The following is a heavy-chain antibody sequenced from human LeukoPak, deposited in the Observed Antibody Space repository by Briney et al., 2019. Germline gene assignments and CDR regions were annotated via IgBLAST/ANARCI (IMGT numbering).Heavy chain of an antibody. D-gene: IGHD4-23*01. J-gene: IGHJ5*02. CDR1: GFTFSGYW. V-gene: IGHV3-74*01. CDR2: VATGGTGP. CDR3: ARDMGPYGGSPGAS. Sequence: GGSLRLSCAASGFTFSGYWMHWVRHAPGKGLVWVSRVATGGTGPSYADSVKGRFTISRDNAENTLYLQMNSLSAEDTAVYFCARDMGPYGGSPGASWGQGTLVTVSS.